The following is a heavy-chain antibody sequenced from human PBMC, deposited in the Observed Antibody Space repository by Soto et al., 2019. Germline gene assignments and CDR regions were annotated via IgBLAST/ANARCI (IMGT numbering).Heavy chain of an antibody. D-gene: IGHD2-21*02. CDR2: ISSNGGST. CDR1: GFTFSSYA. CDR3: ARGAHCGGDCSDETTYAFDI. J-gene: IGHJ3*02. Sequence: PGGFLRLSCAASGFTFSSYAMHWVRQAPGKGLEYVSAISSNGGSTYYANSVKGRFTISRDNSKNTLYLQMGSLRAEDMAVYYCARGAHCGGDCSDETTYAFDIWGQGTMVTVSS. V-gene: IGHV3-64*01.